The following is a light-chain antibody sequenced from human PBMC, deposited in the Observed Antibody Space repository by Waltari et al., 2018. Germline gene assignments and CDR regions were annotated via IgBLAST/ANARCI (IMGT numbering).Light chain of an antibody. CDR2: AAS. Sequence: DIQMTQSPSSVSASVGDRINITCRASQDIGNWLAWYQPKPGTSPKLLIYAASRLQRGVPARFSGSGFGTDFTLTIVSLQPEDFATYFCQQANTFPPGVTFGGGTKVEI. J-gene: IGKJ4*01. V-gene: IGKV1D-12*01. CDR1: QDIGNW. CDR3: QQANTFPPGVT.